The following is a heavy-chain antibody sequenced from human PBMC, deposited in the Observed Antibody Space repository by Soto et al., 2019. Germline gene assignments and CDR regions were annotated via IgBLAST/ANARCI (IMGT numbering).Heavy chain of an antibody. J-gene: IGHJ4*02. V-gene: IGHV4-34*01. D-gene: IGHD6-13*01. Sequence: PSETLSLTCAVYGGSFSGYYWSWIRQPPGKGLEWIGEINHSGSTNYNPSLKSRVTISVDTSKNQFSLKLSSVTAADTAVYYCASIAAAGRGYWGQGTLVTV. CDR1: GGSFSGYY. CDR2: INHSGST. CDR3: ASIAAAGRGY.